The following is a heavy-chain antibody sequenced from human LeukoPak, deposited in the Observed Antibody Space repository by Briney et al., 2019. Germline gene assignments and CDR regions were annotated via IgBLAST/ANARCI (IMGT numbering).Heavy chain of an antibody. CDR2: IYYSGNT. CDR3: ARVRGYSYDSSDFDY. D-gene: IGHD5-18*01. J-gene: IGHJ4*02. V-gene: IGHV4-59*01. Sequence: SETLSLTCTVSGDSISYYYWSWIRQPPGKGLEWIGKIYYSGNTNYNPSLKSRVTISVDTYKNQFSLKLSSVTAADTAVYYCARVRGYSYDSSDFDYWGQGTLVTVSS. CDR1: GDSISYYY.